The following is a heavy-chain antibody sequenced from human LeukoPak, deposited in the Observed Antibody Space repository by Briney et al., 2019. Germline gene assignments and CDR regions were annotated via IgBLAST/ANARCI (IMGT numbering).Heavy chain of an antibody. CDR1: GFTVSSNY. Sequence: GGSLRLSCAASGFTVSSNYMSWVRQAPEKGLEWVSVIYSGGSTYYADSVKGRFTISRDNSKNTLYLQMNSLRAEDTAVYYCARDPGQTPMIGAFDIWGQGTMVTVSS. V-gene: IGHV3-53*01. J-gene: IGHJ3*02. CDR2: IYSGGST. CDR3: ARDPGQTPMIGAFDI. D-gene: IGHD3-22*01.